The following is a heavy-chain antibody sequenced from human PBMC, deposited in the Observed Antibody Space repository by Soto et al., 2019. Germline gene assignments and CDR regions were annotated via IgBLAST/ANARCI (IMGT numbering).Heavy chain of an antibody. Sequence: QVQLQESGPGLVKPSETLSLTCTVSGGSISSYYWSWIRQPPGKGLEWIGYIYYSGSTNYNPSLMGRVTISVDTSKNQFSLKLSSVTAADTAVYYCARHNDATTLDPWGQGTLVTVSS. CDR2: IYYSGST. J-gene: IGHJ5*02. CDR1: GGSISSYY. CDR3: ARHNDATTLDP. V-gene: IGHV4-59*08. D-gene: IGHD1-1*01.